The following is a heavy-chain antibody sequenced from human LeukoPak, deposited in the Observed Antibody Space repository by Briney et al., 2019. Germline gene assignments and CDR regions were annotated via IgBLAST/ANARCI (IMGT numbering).Heavy chain of an antibody. CDR3: ARDGGYYYGDAFDS. V-gene: IGHV4-59*01. Sequence: SETLSLTCSVSGGSISTYYWNWIRQPPGKRLEWIGNIDYSGSTNYNPSLKSRVIISVDWSKNEFSLKLTSVTAADTAVYFCARDGGYYYGDAFDSWGQGTTVTVSS. CDR1: GGSISTYY. D-gene: IGHD3-22*01. CDR2: IDYSGST. J-gene: IGHJ3*02.